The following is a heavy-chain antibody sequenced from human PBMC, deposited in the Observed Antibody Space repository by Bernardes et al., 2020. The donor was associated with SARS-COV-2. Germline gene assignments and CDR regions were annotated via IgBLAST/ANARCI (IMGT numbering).Heavy chain of an antibody. D-gene: IGHD3-22*01. CDR3: VRERFTVIVEEAGDAFDI. Sequence: GGSLRLSCAASGFTFSRHDMNWVRQAPGKGLEWVSSISRSGTYYADSVKGRFTISRDNAKSSLSLQMNNLRAEDTAVYYCVRERFTVIVEEAGDAFDIWGQGTMVTVSS. J-gene: IGHJ3*02. CDR2: ISRSGT. CDR1: GFTFSRHD. V-gene: IGHV3-21*01.